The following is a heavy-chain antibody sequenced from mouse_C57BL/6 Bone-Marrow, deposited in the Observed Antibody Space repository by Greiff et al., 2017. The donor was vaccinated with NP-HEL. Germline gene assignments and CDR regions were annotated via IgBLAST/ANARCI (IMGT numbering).Heavy chain of an antibody. J-gene: IGHJ3*01. CDR1: GFTFTDYY. CDR3: ATDPAFAY. CDR2: IRTKANGNTT. Sequence: EVKLVESGGGLVQPGGSLSLSCAASGFTFTDYYMSWVRQPPGKALEWLGFIRTKANGNTTEYSASVKGRFTSSRDNSQSILYLQMNALRAEASATYYCATDPAFAYWGQGTLVTVSA. V-gene: IGHV7-3*01.